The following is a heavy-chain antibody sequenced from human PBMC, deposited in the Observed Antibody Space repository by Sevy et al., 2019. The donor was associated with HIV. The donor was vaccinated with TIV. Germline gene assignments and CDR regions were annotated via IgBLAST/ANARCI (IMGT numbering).Heavy chain of an antibody. CDR1: GYTFPDYY. Sequence: ASVKVSCKASGYTFPDYYIHWVRQAPGQGLEWMGRIDPNSGGTNYAQKFQGRVTMTTERSIRKAKMELSRLRSDDTAVYYCGRDLESIAARRSAGRSNYYNYGMDVWGQGTTVTVSS. D-gene: IGHD6-6*01. CDR2: IDPNSGGT. CDR3: GRDLESIAARRSAGRSNYYNYGMDV. J-gene: IGHJ6*02. V-gene: IGHV1-2*06.